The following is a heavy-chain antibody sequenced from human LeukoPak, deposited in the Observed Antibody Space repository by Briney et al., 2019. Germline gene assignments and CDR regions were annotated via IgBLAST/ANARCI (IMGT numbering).Heavy chain of an antibody. Sequence: GGSLRLSCAASGFTFSSYGMHWVRQAPGKGLEWVAVIWYDGSNKYYADSVKGRFTISRDNSKNTLYLQMNSLRAEDTAVYYCARENSNTGAFDIWGQGTMVTVSS. D-gene: IGHD6-13*01. CDR1: GFTFSSYG. CDR2: IWYDGSNK. J-gene: IGHJ3*02. V-gene: IGHV3-33*01. CDR3: ARENSNTGAFDI.